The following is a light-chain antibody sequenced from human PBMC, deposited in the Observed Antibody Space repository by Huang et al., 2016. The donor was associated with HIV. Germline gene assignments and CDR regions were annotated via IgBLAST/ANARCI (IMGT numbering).Light chain of an antibody. CDR1: QSIITY. CDR2: GAS. CDR3: QQSYTSPYT. V-gene: IGKV1-39*01. J-gene: IGKJ2*01. Sequence: DVQMTQSPSSLSASVGDRITITCRASQSIITYLHWYQQHPGKAPKLLIYGASSLLGGVPSRFSGSGAGTDFTLTISSLQPEDFATYYCQQSYTSPYTFGQGTKLEI.